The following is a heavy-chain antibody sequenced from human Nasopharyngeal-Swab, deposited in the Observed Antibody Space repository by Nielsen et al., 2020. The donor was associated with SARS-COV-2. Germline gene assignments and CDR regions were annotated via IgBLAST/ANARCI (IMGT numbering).Heavy chain of an antibody. CDR1: GGTFSKNA. J-gene: IGHJ4*02. CDR2: IIVNLGMT. D-gene: IGHD4-17*01. Sequence: SVKVSCRVSGGTFSKNAISWVRRAPGQGVEWMGGIIVNLGMTKYAQKFKDSFIINADESTGTAYMELSSLRSEDTAVYYCATWGIGYGENAHATFDSWGQGTQVTVSS. V-gene: IGHV1-69*10. CDR3: ATWGIGYGENAHATFDS.